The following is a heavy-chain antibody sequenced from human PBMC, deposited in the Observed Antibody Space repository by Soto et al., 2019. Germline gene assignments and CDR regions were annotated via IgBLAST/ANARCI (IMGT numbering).Heavy chain of an antibody. Sequence: QVQLVQSGAEVKKPGASVKVSCKASGYTFTSYGISWVRQAPGQGLEWMGWISAYNGNTNYAQKLQGRVTMTTDTSTNTAYMELRSLRSDDTAVYYCARAVYSGSYYPPGGRWFDPWGQGTLVTVSS. J-gene: IGHJ5*02. CDR1: GYTFTSYG. D-gene: IGHD1-26*01. CDR2: ISAYNGNT. V-gene: IGHV1-18*01. CDR3: ARAVYSGSYYPPGGRWFDP.